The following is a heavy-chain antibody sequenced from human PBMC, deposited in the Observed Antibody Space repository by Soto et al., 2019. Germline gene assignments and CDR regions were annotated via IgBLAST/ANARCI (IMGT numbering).Heavy chain of an antibody. Sequence: LSLTCIVSGGSISSYYWSWIRQPPGKGLEWIGYIYYSGSTKYNPSLKSRVTISVDTSNDQFSLKLTSVTAADTAVYYCARDKYSNGWVDYWGQGTLVTVSS. V-gene: IGHV4-59*01. D-gene: IGHD6-19*01. CDR3: ARDKYSNGWVDY. J-gene: IGHJ4*02. CDR1: GGSISSYY. CDR2: IYYSGST.